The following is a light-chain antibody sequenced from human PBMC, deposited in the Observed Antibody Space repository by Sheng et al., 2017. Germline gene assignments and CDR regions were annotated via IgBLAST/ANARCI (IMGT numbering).Light chain of an antibody. CDR2: AAS. V-gene: IGKV1-39*01. J-gene: IGKJ2*01. CDR1: QSIPRH. Sequence: DIQLTQSPSFLSASVGDRVTITCRASQSIPRHLNWYQQKPGKAPKLLIYAASSLQSGVPSRFSGSGSGTDFTLTISSLQPEDFATYYCQQSYSTPYTFGQGTKLEIK. CDR3: QQSYSTPYT.